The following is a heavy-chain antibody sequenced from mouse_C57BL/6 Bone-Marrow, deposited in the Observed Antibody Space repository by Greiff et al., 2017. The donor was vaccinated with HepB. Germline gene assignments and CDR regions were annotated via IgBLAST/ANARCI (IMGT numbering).Heavy chain of an antibody. V-gene: IGHV6-3*01. Sequence: EVKLEESGGGLVQPGGSMKLSCVASGFTFSNYWMNWVRQSPEKGLEWVAQIRLKSDNYATHYAESVKGRFTISRDDSKSSVYLQMNNLRAEDTGIYYCTGDSNSYFDYWGQGTTLTVSS. CDR2: IRLKSDNYAT. J-gene: IGHJ2*01. CDR3: TGDSNSYFDY. CDR1: GFTFSNYW.